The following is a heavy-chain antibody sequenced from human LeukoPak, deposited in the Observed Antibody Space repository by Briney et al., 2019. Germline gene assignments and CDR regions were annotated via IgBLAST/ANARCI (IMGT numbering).Heavy chain of an antibody. V-gene: IGHV4-4*07. CDR2: IDASGRT. Sequence: SETLSLTCTVSSGSISSYYWSWIRQPAGKGLEWIGRIDASGRTNYNPSLKSRVTMSVDTSKKQFSLKVNSVTAADTAVYYCAREYGDFDYWGQGTLVTVSS. CDR1: SGSISSYY. CDR3: AREYGDFDY. D-gene: IGHD4-17*01. J-gene: IGHJ4*02.